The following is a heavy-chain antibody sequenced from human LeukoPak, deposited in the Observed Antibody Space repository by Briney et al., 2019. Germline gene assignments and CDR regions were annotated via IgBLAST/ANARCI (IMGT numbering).Heavy chain of an antibody. CDR1: GFTFDDYA. J-gene: IGHJ4*02. CDR2: ISWNSGSI. V-gene: IGHV3-9*03. CDR3: AKGRSLKQWPVRSGAEYFDC. D-gene: IGHD6-19*01. Sequence: PGRSLRLSCAASGFTFDDYAMYWVRQAPGKGLEWVSGISWNSGSISYADSVKGRFTISRDNAKNSLYLQMSSLRDEDMALYYCAKGRSLKQWPVRSGAEYFDCWGQGTLVTVSS.